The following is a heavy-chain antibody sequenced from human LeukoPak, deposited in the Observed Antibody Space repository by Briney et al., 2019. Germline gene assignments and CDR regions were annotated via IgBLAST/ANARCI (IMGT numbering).Heavy chain of an antibody. CDR3: ARQVGATGYYYMDV. V-gene: IGHV1-46*01. Sequence: ASLKVSCKASGYTFTSYYMHWVRQAPGQGLEWRGIINPSGGSTSYAQKFQGRVTMTRDMSTSTVYMELSSLRSEDTAVYYCARQVGATGYYYMDVWGKGTTVTVSS. CDR2: INPSGGST. J-gene: IGHJ6*03. D-gene: IGHD1-26*01. CDR1: GYTFTSYY.